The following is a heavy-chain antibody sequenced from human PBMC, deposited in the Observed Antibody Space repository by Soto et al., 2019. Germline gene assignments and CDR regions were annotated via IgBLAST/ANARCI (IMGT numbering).Heavy chain of an antibody. CDR3: ASASITIFGVVPPGGHYYYYMDV. V-gene: IGHV4-59*08. CDR2: IYYSGST. D-gene: IGHD3-3*01. Sequence: SETLSLTCTVSGGSISSYYWSWIRQPPGKGLEWIGYIYYSGSTNYNPSLKSRVTISVDTSKNQFSLKLSSVTAADTAVYYCASASITIFGVVPPGGHYYYYMDVWGKGTTVTVSS. CDR1: GGSISSYY. J-gene: IGHJ6*03.